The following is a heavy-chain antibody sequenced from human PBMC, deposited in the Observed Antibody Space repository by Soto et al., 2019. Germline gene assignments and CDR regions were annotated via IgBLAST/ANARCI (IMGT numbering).Heavy chain of an antibody. CDR1: GVSISSHF. CDR3: ARATAAANSVRWFDP. CDR2: IYDSGT. J-gene: IGHJ5*02. V-gene: IGHV4-59*11. D-gene: IGHD6-25*01. Sequence: QVQLQESGPGLVKPSETLSLTCAVSGVSISSHFWSWIRQPPGKGLEWIGYIYDSGTNYNPSLKSRLTVSIDTSRDQFSLKLSSVTAAGTTVYYCARATAAANSVRWFDPWGQGTLGTVSS.